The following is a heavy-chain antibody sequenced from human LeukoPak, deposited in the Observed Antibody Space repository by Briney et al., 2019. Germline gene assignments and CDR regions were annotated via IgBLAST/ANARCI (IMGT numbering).Heavy chain of an antibody. Sequence: GRSLRLSCAASGFTFSSYAMSWVRQAPGKGLEWVSGISGSGDSTYYADSVKGRFTMSRDNSKNTPYLQMNSLRAEDTALYYCAKGSAALVLRPYYFDYWGQGSLVTVSS. D-gene: IGHD5-18*01. V-gene: IGHV3-23*01. CDR2: ISGSGDST. CDR3: AKGSAALVLRPYYFDY. CDR1: GFTFSSYA. J-gene: IGHJ4*02.